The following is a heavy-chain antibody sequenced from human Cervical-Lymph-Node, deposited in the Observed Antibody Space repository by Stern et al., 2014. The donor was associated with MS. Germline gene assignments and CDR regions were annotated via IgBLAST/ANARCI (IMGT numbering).Heavy chain of an antibody. CDR1: GFSFSDHY. Sequence: DQLVESGGGLVKPGGSLRLSCVASGFSFSDHYMSWIRQDPGKGLECISYISGGGTFVNYADSVKGRFTISRDNAKDSLYLQMDSLRAEDTAVYYCSREPRLTDYWGQGTLVSVSS. CDR2: ISGGGTFV. D-gene: IGHD2-21*01. CDR3: SREPRLTDY. V-gene: IGHV3-11*01. J-gene: IGHJ4*02.